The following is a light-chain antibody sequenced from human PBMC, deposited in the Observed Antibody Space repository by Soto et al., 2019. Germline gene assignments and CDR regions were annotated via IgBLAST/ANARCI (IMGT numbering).Light chain of an antibody. CDR1: SSDVGSYNL. V-gene: IGLV2-23*02. Sequence: QSVLTQRVSVSGSPGQSITISCTGTSSDVGSYNLVSWYQQHPGKAPKLMIYEVTKRPSGVSNRFSGSKSGNPASLTISGLQAEDEADYYCCSFAGGRTYVFGTGTKVTVL. CDR2: EVT. J-gene: IGLJ1*01. CDR3: CSFAGGRTYV.